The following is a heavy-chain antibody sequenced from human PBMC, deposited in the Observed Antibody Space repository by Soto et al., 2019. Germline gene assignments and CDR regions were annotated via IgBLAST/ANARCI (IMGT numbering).Heavy chain of an antibody. CDR1: GFRFDDYT. D-gene: IGHD3-9*01. Sequence: EVQLVESGGVVVQPGGSLRLSCAASGFRFDDYTMHWVRQAPEKGLEWVSLIGWDGGRTEYAESVKGRFTISRDNSKNSLYLQMNSLRTEDTALYYCARDIDILSGYPDNWGQGTLVTVSS. CDR3: ARDIDILSGYPDN. J-gene: IGHJ4*02. CDR2: IGWDGGRT. V-gene: IGHV3-43*01.